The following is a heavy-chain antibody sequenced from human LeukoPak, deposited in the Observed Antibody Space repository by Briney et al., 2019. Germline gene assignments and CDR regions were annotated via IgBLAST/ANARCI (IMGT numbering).Heavy chain of an antibody. D-gene: IGHD4-23*01. J-gene: IGHJ5*02. V-gene: IGHV1-69*01. Sequence: SVKVSCKASGGTFSSYAISWVRQAPGQGLEWMGGIIPIFGTANYAQKFQGRVTITADESTSTAYMELSSLRSEDTAVYYCARRAVGYNWFDPWGQGTLSPSPQ. CDR3: ARRAVGYNWFDP. CDR1: GGTFSSYA. CDR2: IIPIFGTA.